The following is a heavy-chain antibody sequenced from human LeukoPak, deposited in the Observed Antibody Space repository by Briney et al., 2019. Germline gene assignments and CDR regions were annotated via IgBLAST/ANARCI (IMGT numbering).Heavy chain of an antibody. CDR3: AKVCYYASDAFDI. CDR1: GFTFSSYG. J-gene: IGHJ3*02. Sequence: GGSLRLSCAASGFTFSSYGMHWVRQAPGKGLEWVAFIRYDGSNKYYADSVEGRFTISRDNSKNTLYLQMNSLRAEDTAVYYCAKVCYYASDAFDIWGQGTMVTVSS. CDR2: IRYDGSNK. V-gene: IGHV3-30*02. D-gene: IGHD2-2*01.